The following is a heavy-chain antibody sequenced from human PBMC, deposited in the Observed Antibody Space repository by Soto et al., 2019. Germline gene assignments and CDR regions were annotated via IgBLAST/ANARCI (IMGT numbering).Heavy chain of an antibody. CDR1: GFTFSSYA. V-gene: IGHV3-23*01. Sequence: EVQLLESGGGLVQPGGSLRLSCAASGFTFSSYAMSWVRQAPGKGLEWVSAISGSGGSTYYADSVKGRFTISRDNSKNTLYLQMNSLRAEDTAVYYCAANRGYNYYYGMDVWGHGTTVTVSS. J-gene: IGHJ6*02. D-gene: IGHD3-22*01. CDR3: AANRGYNYYYGMDV. CDR2: ISGSGGST.